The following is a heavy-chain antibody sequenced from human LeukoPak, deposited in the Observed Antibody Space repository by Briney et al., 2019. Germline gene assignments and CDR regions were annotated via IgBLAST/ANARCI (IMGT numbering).Heavy chain of an antibody. Sequence: GGSLRLSCAASGFTFSSYGMSWVRQAPGKGLEWVSSISSSSIYIYYTDSVKGRFTISRDNSKNTLYLQMNSLRAEDTAVYYCALRQLFYYFDYWGQGTLVTVSS. CDR2: ISSSSIYI. CDR1: GFTFSSYG. CDR3: ALRQLFYYFDY. D-gene: IGHD3-16*01. V-gene: IGHV3-21*04. J-gene: IGHJ4*02.